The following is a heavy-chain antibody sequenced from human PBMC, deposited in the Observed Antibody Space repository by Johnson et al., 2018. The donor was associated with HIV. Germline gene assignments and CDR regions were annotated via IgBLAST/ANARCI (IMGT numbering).Heavy chain of an antibody. Sequence: QVQLVESGGGVVQPGGSLRLSCAASGFTFTTYGMHWVRQAPGKGLEWVAFIRYDGSNTYYVASVKGRFTISRDNSNNTLYLQMNSMRAEDTAVYYCATSLYYYDSNGFSLDAFDIWGQGTLVTVSS. D-gene: IGHD3-22*01. J-gene: IGHJ3*02. CDR1: GFTFTTYG. V-gene: IGHV3-30*02. CDR2: IRYDGSNT. CDR3: ATSLYYYDSNGFSLDAFDI.